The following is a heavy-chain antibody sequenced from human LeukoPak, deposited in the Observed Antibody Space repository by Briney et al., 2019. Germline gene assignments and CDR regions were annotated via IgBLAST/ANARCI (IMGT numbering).Heavy chain of an antibody. D-gene: IGHD3-22*01. J-gene: IGHJ4*02. CDR3: ARGDSSGYYFDY. V-gene: IGHV4-31*11. Sequence: TLSLTCAVYGGSFSGYYWSWIRQHPGKGLEWIGYIYYSGSTYYNPSLKSRVTISVDTSKNQFSLKLSSVTAADTAVFYCARGDSSGYYFDYWGQGTLVTVSS. CDR2: IYYSGST. CDR1: GGSFSGYY.